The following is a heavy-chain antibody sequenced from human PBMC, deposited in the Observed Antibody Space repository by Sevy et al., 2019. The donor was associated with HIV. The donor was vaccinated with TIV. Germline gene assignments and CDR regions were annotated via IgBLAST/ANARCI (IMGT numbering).Heavy chain of an antibody. J-gene: IGHJ4*02. CDR1: GFTFSTYG. V-gene: IGHV3-33*01. D-gene: IGHD4-17*01. CDR2: IWFDGSNT. CDR3: ARDLEFYDYGDYGPAFMPDY. Sequence: GGSLRLSCAASGFTFSTYGMHWVRQAPGKGLEWVAVIWFDGSNTYYADPVKGRFTITRDMDKNTLHLQMNILRAEDTAVYYCARDLEFYDYGDYGPAFMPDYWGQGTLVTVSS.